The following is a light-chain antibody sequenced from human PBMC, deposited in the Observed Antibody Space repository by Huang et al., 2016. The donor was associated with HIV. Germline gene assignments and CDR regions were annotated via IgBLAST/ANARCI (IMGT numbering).Light chain of an antibody. V-gene: IGKV3-20*01. J-gene: IGKJ1*01. CDR3: QQYSTSPWT. CDR1: HNVTNDY. CDR2: GSS. Sequence: EIVLTQSPDTLSLSPGERGALSCRASHNVTNDYLAWYQHKSGRAPRLLIYGSSGRATATPARFSGSGSGTDFSLTIDTVKPEDFASYYCQQYSTSPWTFGPGTKLEIK.